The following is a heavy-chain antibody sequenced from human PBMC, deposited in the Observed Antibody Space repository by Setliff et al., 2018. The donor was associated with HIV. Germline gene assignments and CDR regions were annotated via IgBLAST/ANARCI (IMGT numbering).Heavy chain of an antibody. CDR2: IYHTGNT. V-gene: IGHV4-4*02. J-gene: IGHJ4*02. D-gene: IGHD5-12*01. Sequence: SETLSLTCAVSGGSIRSNNWWSWVRQPPGKGLEWIGDIYHTGNTNYNPSLKSRVTISVDTSKNQFSLKLSSVTAADTAVYYCARRSGYAEDYWGQGTLVTVSS. CDR3: ARRSGYAEDY. CDR1: GGSIRSNNW.